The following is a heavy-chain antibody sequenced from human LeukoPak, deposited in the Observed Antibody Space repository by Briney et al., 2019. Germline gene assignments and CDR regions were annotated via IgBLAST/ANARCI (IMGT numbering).Heavy chain of an antibody. D-gene: IGHD3-10*01. CDR3: AKVPYSDYGSGRPPFMDV. CDR2: ISNTGSDT. J-gene: IGHJ6*02. Sequence: PGGSLRLSCAASGFTFSNYAMTWVRQAPGKGLEWVSTISNTGSDTYYADSVQGRFTISRDNSENTLYLQMNNLRAEDTAIHYCAKVPYSDYGSGRPPFMDVWGQGTTVDVT. V-gene: IGHV3-23*01. CDR1: GFTFSNYA.